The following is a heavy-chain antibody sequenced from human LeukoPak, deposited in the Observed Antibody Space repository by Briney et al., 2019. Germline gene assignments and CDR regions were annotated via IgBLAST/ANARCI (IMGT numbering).Heavy chain of an antibody. CDR1: GGTFSSYA. D-gene: IGHD3/OR15-3a*01. CDR3: ARDRMVFGAAANWFDP. V-gene: IGHV1-69*01. J-gene: IGHJ5*02. CDR2: IIPIFGTA. Sequence: SVKVSCKASGGTFSSYAISWVRQAPGQGLEWMGGIIPIFGTANYAQKFQGRVTITADESTSTAYMELSSLRSEDTAVYYCARDRMVFGAAANWFDPWGQGTLVTVSS.